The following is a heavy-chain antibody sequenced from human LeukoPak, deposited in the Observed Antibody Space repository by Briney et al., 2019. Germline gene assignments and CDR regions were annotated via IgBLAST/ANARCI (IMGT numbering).Heavy chain of an antibody. CDR2: IYYSGST. D-gene: IGHD3-9*01. CDR1: GGSISSSSYY. V-gene: IGHV4-39*07. CDR3: ARTPYYDILTGYRVKDGYFDY. Sequence: HPSETLSLTCTVSGGSISSSSYYWGWIRQPPGKGLEWIGSIYYSGSTYYNPSLKSRVTISVDTSKNQFSLKLSSVTAADTAVYYCARTPYYDILTGYRVKDGYFDYWGQGTLVTVSS. J-gene: IGHJ4*02.